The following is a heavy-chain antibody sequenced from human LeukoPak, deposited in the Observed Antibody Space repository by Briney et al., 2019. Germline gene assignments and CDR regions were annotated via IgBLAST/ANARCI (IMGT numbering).Heavy chain of an antibody. Sequence: GGSLRLSCAASGFTFSSYAMHWVRQAPGKGLEWVAVISYDGSNKYYADSVKGRFTISRDNSKNTLYLQMNSLRAEDTAVYYCARAVNVWGSYRSFDYWGQGTLVTVSS. V-gene: IGHV3-30*04. CDR1: GFTFSSYA. J-gene: IGHJ4*02. D-gene: IGHD3-16*02. CDR2: ISYDGSNK. CDR3: ARAVNVWGSYRSFDY.